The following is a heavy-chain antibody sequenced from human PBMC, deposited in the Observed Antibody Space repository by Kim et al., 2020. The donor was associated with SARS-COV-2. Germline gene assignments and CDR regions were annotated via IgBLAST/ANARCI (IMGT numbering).Heavy chain of an antibody. CDR3: ATRYSSSWTDAFDI. CDR1: GFTFSDHY. J-gene: IGHJ3*02. CDR2: TRNKANSYTT. V-gene: IGHV3-72*01. D-gene: IGHD6-13*01. Sequence: GGSLRLSCAASGFTFSDHYMDWVRQAPGKGLEWVGRTRNKANSYTTEYAASVKGRFTISRDDSKNSLYLQMNSLKTEDTAVYYCATRYSSSWTDAFDIWGQGTMVTVSS.